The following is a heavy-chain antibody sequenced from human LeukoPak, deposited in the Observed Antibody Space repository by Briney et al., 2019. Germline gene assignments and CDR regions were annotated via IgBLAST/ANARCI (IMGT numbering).Heavy chain of an antibody. Sequence: GGSLRLSCVASGFTFSSYSMNWVRQAPGKGLEWVANIKQDGSEKYYVDSVKGRFTISRDNAKNSLYLQMNSLRAEDTAVYYCARDSLGTAALDYWGQGTLVTVSS. J-gene: IGHJ4*02. CDR1: GFTFSSYS. CDR2: IKQDGSEK. CDR3: ARDSLGTAALDY. D-gene: IGHD2-2*01. V-gene: IGHV3-7*01.